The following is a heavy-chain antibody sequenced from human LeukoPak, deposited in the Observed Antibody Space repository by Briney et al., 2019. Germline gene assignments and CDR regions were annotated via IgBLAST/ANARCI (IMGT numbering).Heavy chain of an antibody. V-gene: IGHV3-53*01. Sequence: GGSLRLSCAASGFTFSTYSMKWVRQAPGKGLEWVSVIYSGGSTYYADSVKGRFTISRDNSENTLYLQMNSLRAEDTAVYYCARSRDGALGYWGQGTLVTVSS. D-gene: IGHD5-24*01. CDR3: ARSRDGALGY. J-gene: IGHJ4*02. CDR2: IYSGGST. CDR1: GFTFSTYS.